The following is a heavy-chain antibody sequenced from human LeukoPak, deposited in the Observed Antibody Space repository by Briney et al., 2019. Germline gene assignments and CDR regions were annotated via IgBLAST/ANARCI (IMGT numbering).Heavy chain of an antibody. CDR2: FSGSGGST. CDR3: AKIAETSGSYGQGFDY. D-gene: IGHD1-26*01. Sequence: PGGSLRLSCAASGFTFSSYAMSWVRQAPGKGLECISGFSGSGGSTYYADSVKGRFTISRDNSKNTLYLQMNSLRAEDTAVYYCAKIAETSGSYGQGFDYWGQGTLVTVSS. J-gene: IGHJ4*02. CDR1: GFTFSSYA. V-gene: IGHV3-23*01.